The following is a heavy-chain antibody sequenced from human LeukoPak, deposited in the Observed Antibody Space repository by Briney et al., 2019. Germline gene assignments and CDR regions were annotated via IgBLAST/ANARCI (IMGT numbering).Heavy chain of an antibody. CDR3: ARDGGYCSSSNCHGDY. D-gene: IGHD2-2*01. V-gene: IGHV3-30-3*01. CDR1: GFTFSSYA. CDR2: ISYDESNK. J-gene: IGHJ4*02. Sequence: GGSLRLSCAASGFTFSSYAMHWVRQAPGKGLEWVAVISYDESNKYYADSVKGRFTISRDNSKNTLYLQMNSLRAEDTAVYYCARDGGYCSSSNCHGDYRGQGTLVTVSS.